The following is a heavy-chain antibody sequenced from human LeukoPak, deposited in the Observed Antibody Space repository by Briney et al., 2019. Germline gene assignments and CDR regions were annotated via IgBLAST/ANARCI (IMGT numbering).Heavy chain of an antibody. CDR1: GFTFSSYG. V-gene: IGHV3-30*03. D-gene: IGHD6-19*01. J-gene: IGHJ4*02. CDR2: ISYDGSNK. CDR3: ARELAGIAVAGSFGY. Sequence: GGSLRLSCAASGFTFSSYGMHWVRQAPGKGLEWVAVISYDGSNKYYVDSVKGRFTVSRDNSKNTLYLQMNSLRAEDTAVYYCARELAGIAVAGSFGYWGQGTLVTVSS.